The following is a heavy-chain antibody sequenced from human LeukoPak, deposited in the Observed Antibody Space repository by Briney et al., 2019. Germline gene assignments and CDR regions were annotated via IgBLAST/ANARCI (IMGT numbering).Heavy chain of an antibody. Sequence: GGSLRLSCAASGFTFSSYAMSWVRQAPGKGLEWVSAISGSGGSTYYADSVKGRFTISRDNSKNTLYLQMNSLRAEDTAVYYCAKDLSYYDSSGYYHNPWYFDYWGQGTLVTVSS. V-gene: IGHV3-23*01. CDR1: GFTFSSYA. CDR3: AKDLSYYDSSGYYHNPWYFDY. D-gene: IGHD3-22*01. CDR2: ISGSGGST. J-gene: IGHJ4*02.